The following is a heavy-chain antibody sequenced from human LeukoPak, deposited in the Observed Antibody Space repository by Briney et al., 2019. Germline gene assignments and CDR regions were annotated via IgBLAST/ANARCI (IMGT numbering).Heavy chain of an antibody. CDR1: GFPFSSFA. CDR2: ISGSGGST. V-gene: IGHV3-23*01. D-gene: IGHD2-2*01. Sequence: GGTLRLSCAASGFPFSSFAMSWVRQAPGRGLEWASAISGSGGSTYYADSVKGRFTISRDNSKNTLYLQMNSLRAEDTAVYYCAKMTYLGYCSSTSCPPGYFDYWGQGTLVTVSS. J-gene: IGHJ4*02. CDR3: AKMTYLGYCSSTSCPPGYFDY.